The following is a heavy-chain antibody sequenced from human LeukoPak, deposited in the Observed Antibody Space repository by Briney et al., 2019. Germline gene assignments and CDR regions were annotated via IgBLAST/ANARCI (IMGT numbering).Heavy chain of an antibody. V-gene: IGHV3-23*01. J-gene: IGHJ6*02. CDR3: AKFSPTPLLNYYYYGMDV. Sequence: GGSLRLSCAAAGVTFSNAWMSWVRQAPGTGLEWVSCFSGSGASTYYADSVKGRFTISRDNSKNTLYLQMNSLRAEDTAVYYCAKFSPTPLLNYYYYGMDVWGQGTTVTVSS. CDR2: FSGSGAST. CDR1: GVTFSNAW.